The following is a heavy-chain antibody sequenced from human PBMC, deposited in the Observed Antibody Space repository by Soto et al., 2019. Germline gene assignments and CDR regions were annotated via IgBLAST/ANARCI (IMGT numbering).Heavy chain of an antibody. CDR1: GFTFSNYA. V-gene: IGHV3-30-3*01. CDR2: ILCDGSNK. D-gene: IGHD3-10*01. Sequence: GGSLRLSCAASGFTFSNYAMHWVRQAPGKGLEWVAVILCDGSNKYYADSVKGRFTISRDNSKNTLYLQMNSLRSDDTAVYYCARGVGSGSYYNQYNWFDPWGQGTLVTVSS. J-gene: IGHJ5*02. CDR3: ARGVGSGSYYNQYNWFDP.